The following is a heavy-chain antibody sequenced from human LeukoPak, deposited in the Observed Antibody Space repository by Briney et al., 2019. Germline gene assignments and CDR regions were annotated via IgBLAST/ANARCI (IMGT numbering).Heavy chain of an antibody. CDR1: GFTLSAYS. J-gene: IGHJ3*02. Sequence: GGSLRLSCTGSGFTLSAYSMNWVRQAPGKGLEWISYITSSSTVIFYADSVKGRFTISRDNAKNSVSLQMNSLRVGDTAVYYCAKDGIWTFDMWGQGTMVTVSS. D-gene: IGHD1-1*01. CDR2: ITSSSTVI. V-gene: IGHV3-48*01. CDR3: AKDGIWTFDM.